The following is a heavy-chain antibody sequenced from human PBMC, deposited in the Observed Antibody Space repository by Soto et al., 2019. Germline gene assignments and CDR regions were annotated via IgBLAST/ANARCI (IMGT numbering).Heavy chain of an antibody. D-gene: IGHD1-7*01. CDR2: ISWNSGSI. V-gene: IGHV3-9*01. CDR3: AKARYNWNYGDFDY. Sequence: EVQLVESGGGLVQPGRSLRLSCAASGFTFDDYAMHWFRQAPGKGLEWVSGISWNSGSIGYADSVKGRFTISRDNAKNSLYLQMNSLRAEDTALYYCAKARYNWNYGDFDYWGQGTLVTVSS. J-gene: IGHJ4*02. CDR1: GFTFDDYA.